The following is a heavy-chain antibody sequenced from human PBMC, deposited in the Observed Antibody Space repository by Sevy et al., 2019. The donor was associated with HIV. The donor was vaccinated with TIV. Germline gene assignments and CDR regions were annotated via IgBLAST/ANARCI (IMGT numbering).Heavy chain of an antibody. V-gene: IGHV7-4-1*02. CDR1: GYRLTSYA. CDR2: INANTGKP. CDR3: AKGRPGSGYAGAAAGD. D-gene: IGHD5-12*01. Sequence: ASVKVSCKASGYRLTSYAMNWVRQAPGQGLEWMGWINANTGKPTYAQGFTGRFVFSLDTSVNTAYLQISSLKAEDTAVYYCAKGRPGSGYAGAAAGDWGQGTRVTVSS. J-gene: IGHJ4*02.